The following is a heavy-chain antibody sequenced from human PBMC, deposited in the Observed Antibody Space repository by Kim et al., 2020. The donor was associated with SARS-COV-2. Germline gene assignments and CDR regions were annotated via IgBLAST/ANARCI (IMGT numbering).Heavy chain of an antibody. V-gene: IGHV1-18*01. CDR1: GYTFTSYG. D-gene: IGHD3-16*01. J-gene: IGHJ4*02. Sequence: ASVKVSCKASGYTFTSYGISWVRQAPGQGLEWMGWISAYNGNTNYAQKLQGRVTMTTDTSTSTAYMELRSLRSDDTAVYYCARSLSSDYDYVWGSWGQGTLGTGSA. CDR3: ARSLSSDYDYVWGS. CDR2: ISAYNGNT.